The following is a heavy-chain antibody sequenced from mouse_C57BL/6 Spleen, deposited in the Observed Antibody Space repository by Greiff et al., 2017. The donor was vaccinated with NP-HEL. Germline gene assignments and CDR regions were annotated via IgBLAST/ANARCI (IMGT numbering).Heavy chain of an antibody. D-gene: IGHD1-1*01. CDR3: ARGGPYYGSSLYWYFDV. J-gene: IGHJ1*03. Sequence: QVQLQQSGAELVKPGASVKISCKASGYAFSSYWMNWVKQRPGKGLEWIGQIYPGDGDTNYNGKFKGKATLTADKSSSTAYMQLSSLTSEDSAVYFCARGGPYYGSSLYWYFDVWGTGTTVTVSS. CDR2: IYPGDGDT. CDR1: GYAFSSYW. V-gene: IGHV1-80*01.